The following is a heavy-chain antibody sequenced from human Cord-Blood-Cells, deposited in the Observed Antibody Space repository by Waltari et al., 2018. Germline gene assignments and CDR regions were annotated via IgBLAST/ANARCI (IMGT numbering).Heavy chain of an antibody. CDR2: TYYRSKWYN. V-gene: IGHV6-1*01. J-gene: IGHJ3*02. CDR3: ARDIWVRYNWNYYAFDI. CDR1: GDSVSSNSAA. D-gene: IGHD1-7*01. Sequence: QVQLQQSGPGLVKPSQTLSLTCAISGDSVSSNSAAWNWIRQSPSRGLEWLGRTYYRSKWYNDYAVSVKSRITINPDTSKNQFSLQLNSVTPEDTAVYYCARDIWVRYNWNYYAFDIWGQGTMVTVSS.